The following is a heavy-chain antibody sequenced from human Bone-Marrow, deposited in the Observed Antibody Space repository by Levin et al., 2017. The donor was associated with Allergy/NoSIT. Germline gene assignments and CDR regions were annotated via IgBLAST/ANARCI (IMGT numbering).Heavy chain of an antibody. Sequence: GGSLRLSCAASGFTFSNYGMHWVRQAPGKGLEWVAIISYDGSNEYYADSVKGRFTISRDISKNTLYLQMNSLRAEDTAVYYCAKGQYYDSSGRYSYLDSWGQGTLVTVSS. CDR1: GFTFSNYG. D-gene: IGHD3-22*01. J-gene: IGHJ4*02. CDR3: AKGQYYDSSGRYSYLDS. V-gene: IGHV3-30*18. CDR2: ISYDGSNE.